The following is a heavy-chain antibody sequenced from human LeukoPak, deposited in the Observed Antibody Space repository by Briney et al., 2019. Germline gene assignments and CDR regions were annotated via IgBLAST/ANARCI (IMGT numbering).Heavy chain of an antibody. CDR1: GFTFSHFA. CDR2: ISGSGNKT. J-gene: IGHJ4*02. V-gene: IGHV3-23*01. CDR3: D. Sequence: GGSLRLSCAASGFTFSHFAMSWVRQAPGKGLHWVSTISGSGNKTYDADSVKGRFTISRDNSKNTLYLQMTGLRAEDTAAYYDDWGQGTLVTVSS.